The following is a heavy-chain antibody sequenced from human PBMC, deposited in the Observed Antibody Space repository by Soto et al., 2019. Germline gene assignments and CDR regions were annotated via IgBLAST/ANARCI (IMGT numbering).Heavy chain of an antibody. CDR1: GLSVSGFDYY. J-gene: IGHJ5*02. Sequence: SETLSLTCTVSGLSVSGFDYYWYWIRQPPGKGLEWIGYIYYSGSTNYNPSLKSRVTISVDTSKNQFSLKLSSVTAADTAVYYCARDYYDSSGYRRVSWFDPWGQGTLVTVSS. V-gene: IGHV4-61*08. D-gene: IGHD3-22*01. CDR3: ARDYYDSSGYRRVSWFDP. CDR2: IYYSGST.